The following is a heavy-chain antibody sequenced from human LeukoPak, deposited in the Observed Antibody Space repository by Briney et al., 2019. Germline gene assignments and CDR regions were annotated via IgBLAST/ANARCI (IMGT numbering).Heavy chain of an antibody. CDR3: ARHRPGPYDY. CDR1: GGSINNYY. J-gene: IGHJ4*02. D-gene: IGHD6-6*01. Sequence: SETLSLTCTIYGGSINNYYWSWIRQPPGKGLEWIGYIYYSGSTTYNPSLKSRVTISVDTSKNQFSLSLSSVTAADTAVYYCARHRPGPYDYWGQGTLVTVSS. CDR2: IYYSGST. V-gene: IGHV4-59*08.